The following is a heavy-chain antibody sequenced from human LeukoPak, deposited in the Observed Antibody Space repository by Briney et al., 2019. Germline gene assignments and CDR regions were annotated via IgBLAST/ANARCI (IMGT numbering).Heavy chain of an antibody. CDR3: AHSGVRGDYGTVDY. D-gene: IGHD4-17*01. CDR1: GFSLSTSGMR. CDR2: IDWDNNK. Sequence: ESGPTLVNPTQTLTLTCTFSGFSLSTSGMRVSWIRQPPGKALEWLARIDWDNNKFYSTSLKTRLTISKDTSKNQVVLTMTNMDPVDTATYYCAHSGVRGDYGTVDYWGQGTLVTVSS. V-gene: IGHV2-70*12. J-gene: IGHJ4*02.